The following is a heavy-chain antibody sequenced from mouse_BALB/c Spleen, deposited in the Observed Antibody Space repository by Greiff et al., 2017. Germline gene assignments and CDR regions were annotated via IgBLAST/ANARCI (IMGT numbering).Heavy chain of an antibody. D-gene: IGHD2-1*01. Sequence: EVQGVESGGGLVKPGGSLKLSCAASGFAFSSYDMSWVRQTPEKRLEWVAYISSGGGSTYYPDTVKGRFTISRDNAKNTLYLQMSSLKSEDTAMYYCARHGNYGGYFDYWGQGTTLTVSS. J-gene: IGHJ2*01. V-gene: IGHV5-12-1*01. CDR3: ARHGNYGGYFDY. CDR2: ISSGGGST. CDR1: GFAFSSYD.